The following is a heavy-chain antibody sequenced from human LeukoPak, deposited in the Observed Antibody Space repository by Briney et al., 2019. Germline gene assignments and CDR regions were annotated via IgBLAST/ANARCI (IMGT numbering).Heavy chain of an antibody. J-gene: IGHJ4*02. CDR2: ISSSSSYI. CDR3: AKRKVRGIITPPDY. V-gene: IGHV3-21*04. CDR1: GFTFSSYS. D-gene: IGHD3-10*01. Sequence: GGSLRLSCAASGFTFSSYSMNWVRQAPGKGLEWVSSISSSSSYIYYADSVKGRFTISRDNSNNTLYLQMNSLRAEDTAVYYCAKRKVRGIITPPDYWGQGTLVTVSS.